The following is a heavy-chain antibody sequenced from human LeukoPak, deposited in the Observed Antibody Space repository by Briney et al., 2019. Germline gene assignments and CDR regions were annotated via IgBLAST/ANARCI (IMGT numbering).Heavy chain of an antibody. CDR1: GFTFSSYA. Sequence: GGSLRLSCAASGFTFSSYAMSWVRQAPGKGLEWVSAISGSGGSTYYADSVKGRFTISRDNAKNSLYLQMNSPRAEDTAVYYCARIVGAPDDYWGQGTLVTVSS. J-gene: IGHJ4*02. D-gene: IGHD1-26*01. CDR3: ARIVGAPDDY. V-gene: IGHV3-23*01. CDR2: ISGSGGST.